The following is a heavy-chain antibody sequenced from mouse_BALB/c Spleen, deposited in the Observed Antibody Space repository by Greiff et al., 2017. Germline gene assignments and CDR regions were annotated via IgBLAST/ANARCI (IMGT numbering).Heavy chain of an antibody. CDR3: AREFITTASWFAY. CDR2: INSNGGST. CDR1: GFTFSSYG. J-gene: IGHJ3*01. V-gene: IGHV5-6-3*01. D-gene: IGHD1-2*01. Sequence: EVKLVESGGGLVQPGGSLKLSCAASGFTFSSYGMSWVRQTPDKRLELVATINSNGGSTYYPDSVKGRFTISRDNAKNTLYLQMSSLKSEDTAMYYCAREFITTASWFAYWGQGTLVTVSA.